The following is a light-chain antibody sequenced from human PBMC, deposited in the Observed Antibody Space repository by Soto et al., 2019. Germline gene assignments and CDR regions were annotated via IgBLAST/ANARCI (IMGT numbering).Light chain of an antibody. Sequence: EIVMTQSPATLSVSPGERATLSCRASQSVSNNYLAWYQQKPGQARRLLIYGASNRATGTPDRFSGSGSGTDFTLTISRLEPEDFAVYYCQQYGSSGTFGQGTKVDIK. CDR3: QQYGSSGT. V-gene: IGKV3-20*01. CDR2: GAS. J-gene: IGKJ1*01. CDR1: QSVSNNY.